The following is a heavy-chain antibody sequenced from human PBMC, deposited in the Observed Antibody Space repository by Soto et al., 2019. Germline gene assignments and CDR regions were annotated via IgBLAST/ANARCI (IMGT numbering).Heavy chain of an antibody. V-gene: IGHV3-21*04. CDR1: GFTFSSYA. D-gene: IGHD4-17*01. CDR3: AREDYAGASPRFDY. Sequence: PGGSLRLSCAASGFTFSSYAMNWVRQTPGKGLEWVSSISSSSADIEYADSVKGRFSVSRDNANNSLFLQINSLRAEDTAIYYCAREDYAGASPRFDYWGLGALVTVSS. J-gene: IGHJ4*02. CDR2: ISSSSADI.